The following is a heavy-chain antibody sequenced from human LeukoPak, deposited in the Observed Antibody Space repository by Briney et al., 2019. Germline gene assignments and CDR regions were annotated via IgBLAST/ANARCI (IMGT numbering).Heavy chain of an antibody. V-gene: IGHV1-46*01. CDR1: GYTFTDYY. J-gene: IGHJ4*02. Sequence: ASVKVSCRASGYTFTDYYMHWVRQAPGQGLQWMGIINPSGGSTSYAQNFQGRVTMTRDTSTSTVYMELSSLRSEDTAVYYCARLDGSGSYFDYWGQGTLVTVSS. CDR2: INPSGGST. CDR3: ARLDGSGSYFDY. D-gene: IGHD3-10*01.